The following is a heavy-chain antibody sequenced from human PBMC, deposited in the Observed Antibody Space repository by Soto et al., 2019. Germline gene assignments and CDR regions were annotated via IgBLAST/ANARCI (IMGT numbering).Heavy chain of an antibody. CDR3: AHLMITFGGVIGDEAFDV. CDR2: IYWDDDR. V-gene: IGHV2-5*02. Sequence: QITLKESGPTLVKPTQTLTLTCDFSGVSLSATGVGVGWIRQPPGKALEWLAVIYWDDDRRYSPSLKNRLTVTKDTSRNQVVLSMTNMDPVDTATFYCAHLMITFGGVIGDEAFDVWGQGTMVIVSS. J-gene: IGHJ3*01. CDR1: GVSLSATGVG. D-gene: IGHD3-16*02.